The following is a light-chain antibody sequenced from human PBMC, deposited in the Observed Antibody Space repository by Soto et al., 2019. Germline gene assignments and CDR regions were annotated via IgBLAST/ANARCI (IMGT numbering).Light chain of an antibody. V-gene: IGKV3-11*01. CDR1: QSVSSY. Sequence: EIVLTQSPATLSLSPGERATLSCRASQSVSSYLAWYQQNPGQAPRLLIYDASNRATGIPARLSGSGSGTDFTLTIVSLEPEDFAVYYCEQRSNWPLFTFGPGTKVDIK. CDR2: DAS. J-gene: IGKJ3*01. CDR3: EQRSNWPLFT.